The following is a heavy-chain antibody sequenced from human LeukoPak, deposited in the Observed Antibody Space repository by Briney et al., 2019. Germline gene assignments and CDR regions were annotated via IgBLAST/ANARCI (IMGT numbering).Heavy chain of an antibody. J-gene: IGHJ4*02. V-gene: IGHV3-43D*03. CDR1: GFTFDDYA. Sequence: GGSLRLSCAASGFTFDDYAMHWVRQAPGKGLEWVSLISWDGGSTYYADSVKGRFTISRDNSKNSLYLQMNSLRAEDTALYYCAKDQAAAGNYFDYWGQGTLVTVSS. D-gene: IGHD6-13*01. CDR3: AKDQAAAGNYFDY. CDR2: ISWDGGST.